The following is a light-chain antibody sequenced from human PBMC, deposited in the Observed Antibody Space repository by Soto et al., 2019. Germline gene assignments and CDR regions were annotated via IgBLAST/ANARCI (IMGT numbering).Light chain of an antibody. V-gene: IGKV1-5*01. CDR3: QQYNSYWM. CDR1: QRISSW. J-gene: IGKJ1*01. Sequence: DIQMTQSPSTLSASVGDRVTITCRASQRISSWLAWYQQKPGKAPKLLIYDASSLESGVPSRFSGSGSGTEFTLTISSLQPDDVATYYCQQYNSYWMFGQGTKVEIK. CDR2: DAS.